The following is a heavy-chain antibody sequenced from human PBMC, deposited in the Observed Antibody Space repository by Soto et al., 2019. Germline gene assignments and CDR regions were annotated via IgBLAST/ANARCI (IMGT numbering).Heavy chain of an antibody. CDR2: ISYDGSNK. J-gene: IGHJ3*02. V-gene: IGHV3-30-3*01. Sequence: VQLVESGGGLVQPGGSLKLSCAASGFTFSSYAMHWVRQAPGKGLEWVAVISYDGSNKYYADSVKGRFTISRDNSKNTLYLQMNSLRAEDTAVYYCARPGSYYVFDAFDIWGQGTMVTVSS. CDR3: ARPGSYYVFDAFDI. D-gene: IGHD1-26*01. CDR1: GFTFSSYA.